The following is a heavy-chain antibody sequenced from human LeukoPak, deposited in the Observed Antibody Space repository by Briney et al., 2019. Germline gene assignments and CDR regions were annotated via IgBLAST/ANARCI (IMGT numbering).Heavy chain of an antibody. D-gene: IGHD2-2*01. J-gene: IGHJ5*02. Sequence: SETLSLTCTVSGGSITGYYWSWIRQPPGKGLEWIGYISYSGSTNYNPSLKSRVTISVDTSKNQFSLKLSSVTAADTAVYYCASGGYCSSTTCYPNWFDPWGQGTLVTVSS. CDR3: ASGGYCSSTTCYPNWFDP. CDR2: ISYSGST. CDR1: GGSITGYY. V-gene: IGHV4-59*01.